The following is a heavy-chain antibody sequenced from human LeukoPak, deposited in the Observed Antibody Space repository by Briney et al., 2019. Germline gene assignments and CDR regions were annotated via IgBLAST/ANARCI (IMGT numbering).Heavy chain of an antibody. CDR1: GGSISSGGYY. J-gene: IGHJ3*02. CDR3: ARERLIRTFDI. Sequence: SQTLSLTCTVSGGSISSGGYYWSWIRQHPGKGLEWIGYIYYSGSTYYNPSLKSRVTISVDTSKNQFSLKLSSVTAADTAVYCCARERLIRTFDIWGQGTMVTVSS. V-gene: IGHV4-31*03. CDR2: IYYSGST. D-gene: IGHD3-22*01.